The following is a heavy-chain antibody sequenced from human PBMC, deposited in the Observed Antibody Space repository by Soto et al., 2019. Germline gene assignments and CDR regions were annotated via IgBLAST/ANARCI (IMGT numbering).Heavy chain of an antibody. Sequence: ASVKVSCKASGYTFTSYAMHWVRQAPGQRLEWMGWINAGNGNTKYSQKFQGRVTITRDTSASTAYMELSSLRSEDTAVYYCAREGGQTHQTYYYYGTDVWGQGTTVTVSS. D-gene: IGHD6-25*01. J-gene: IGHJ6*02. CDR2: INAGNGNT. V-gene: IGHV1-3*01. CDR3: AREGGQTHQTYYYYGTDV. CDR1: GYTFTSYA.